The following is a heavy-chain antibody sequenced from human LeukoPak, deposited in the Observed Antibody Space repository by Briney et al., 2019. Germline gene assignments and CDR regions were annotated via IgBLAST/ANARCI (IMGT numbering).Heavy chain of an antibody. J-gene: IGHJ6*03. CDR1: GGSISSYY. CDR3: ARGKRSYDTYYYYYMDV. Sequence: PSETLSLTCTVSGGSISSYYWSWIRQPPGKGLEWIGYIYYSGSTNYNPSLKSRVTISVDTSKNQFSLKLSSVTAADTAVYYCARGKRSYDTYYYYYMDVWGKGTTVTISS. V-gene: IGHV4-59*01. CDR2: IYYSGST. D-gene: IGHD3-10*01.